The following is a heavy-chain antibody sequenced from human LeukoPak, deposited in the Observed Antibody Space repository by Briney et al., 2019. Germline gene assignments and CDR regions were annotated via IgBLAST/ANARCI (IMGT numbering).Heavy chain of an antibody. CDR2: IYNSGST. CDR3: ARLRLSGSGYYEDAFDI. V-gene: IGHV4-4*09. CDR1: GGSISSYY. J-gene: IGHJ3*02. D-gene: IGHD3-22*01. Sequence: SETLSLTCAVSGGSISSYYWSWIRQPPGKGLEWTGYIYNSGSTNYNPSLKSRVTISVDTSKNQFSLKLSSVTAADTAVYYCARLRLSGSGYYEDAFDIWGQGTMVTVSS.